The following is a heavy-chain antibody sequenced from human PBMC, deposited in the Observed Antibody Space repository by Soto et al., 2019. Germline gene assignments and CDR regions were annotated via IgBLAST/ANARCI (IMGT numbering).Heavy chain of an antibody. Sequence: SETLSLTCTVSGGSISSSSYYWGWIRQPPVKGLEWIGSIYYSGSTYYNPSLKSRVTISVDTSKSQFSLKLSSVTAADTAVYYCARHAASQYYYDSSRYAKEFDYWGQGTLDNVSS. CDR1: GGSISSSSYY. J-gene: IGHJ4*02. CDR2: IYYSGST. CDR3: ARHAASQYYYDSSRYAKEFDY. V-gene: IGHV4-39*01. D-gene: IGHD3-22*01.